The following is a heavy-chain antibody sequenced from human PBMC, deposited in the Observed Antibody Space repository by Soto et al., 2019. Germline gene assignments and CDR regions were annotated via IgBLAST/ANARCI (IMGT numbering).Heavy chain of an antibody. D-gene: IGHD1-26*01. CDR2: IHQDGNKK. CDR3: AKDGATAAEKYYYYYGMDV. J-gene: IGHJ6*02. V-gene: IGHV3-7*03. Sequence: GGSLRLSCAASGFTSSTYWMSWVRQAPGKGLECVANIHQDGNKKYYVDSVKGRFTISRDNSKNTLYLQMNSLRAEDTAVYYCAKDGATAAEKYYYYYGMDVWGQGTTVTVSS. CDR1: GFTSSTYW.